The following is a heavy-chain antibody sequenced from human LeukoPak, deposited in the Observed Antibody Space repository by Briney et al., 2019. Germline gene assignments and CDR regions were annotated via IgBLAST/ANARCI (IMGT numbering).Heavy chain of an antibody. CDR1: GGSISSYY. J-gene: IGHJ5*02. Sequence: SETLSLTCTVSGGSISSYYWSWIRQPAGKGLEWIGRIYTSGSTNYNPSLKRRVTISVDTSKNQFSLKLSSVTAADTAVYYCARDRLERLANWFDPWGQGTLVTVSS. CDR2: IYTSGST. V-gene: IGHV4-4*07. CDR3: ARDRLERLANWFDP. D-gene: IGHD1-1*01.